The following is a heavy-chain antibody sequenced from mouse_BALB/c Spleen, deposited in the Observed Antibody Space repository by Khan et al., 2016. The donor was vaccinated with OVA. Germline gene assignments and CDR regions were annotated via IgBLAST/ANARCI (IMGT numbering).Heavy chain of an antibody. J-gene: IGHJ2*01. CDR1: GYIFTNYV. CDR3: ARGNWQSYYFDY. CDR2: INPYNGGT. Sequence: VQLKQSGPELVKPGASVKMSCKPPGYIFTNYVLHWVKQKPGQGLEWIGYINPYNGGTKYNEKFKGKATLASDKSSITAYMELSSLTSEDSAVYYCARGNWQSYYFDYWGQGTTLTLSS. V-gene: IGHV1S136*01. D-gene: IGHD4-1*01.